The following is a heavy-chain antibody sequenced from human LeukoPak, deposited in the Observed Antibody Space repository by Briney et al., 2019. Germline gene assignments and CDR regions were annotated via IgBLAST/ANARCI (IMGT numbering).Heavy chain of an antibody. Sequence: SVKVSCKASGGTFSSYAISWVRQAPGQGLEWMGGIIPIFGTANYAQKFQGRVTITADESTSTAYMELSSLRSEDTAVYYCARDFRRWLHIGSAFDIWGQGTMVTASS. CDR1: GGTFSSYA. J-gene: IGHJ3*02. V-gene: IGHV1-69*13. CDR2: IIPIFGTA. CDR3: ARDFRRWLHIGSAFDI. D-gene: IGHD5-24*01.